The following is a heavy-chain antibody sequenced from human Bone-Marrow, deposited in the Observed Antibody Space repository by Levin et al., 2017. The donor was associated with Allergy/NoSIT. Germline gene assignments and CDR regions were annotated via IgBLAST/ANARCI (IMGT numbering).Heavy chain of an antibody. J-gene: IGHJ4*02. CDR1: GLTFSDYY. CDR3: ARARGWRFDC. Sequence: GGSLRLSCAASGLTFSDYYMTWIRQAPGKGLQWVSYISSSGSTIEYSDSVKGRFTISRDNAKNSLYLQMNSLGDEDTAVYYCARARGWRFDCWGQGTLVTVSS. V-gene: IGHV3-11*01. D-gene: IGHD6-19*01. CDR2: ISSSGSTI.